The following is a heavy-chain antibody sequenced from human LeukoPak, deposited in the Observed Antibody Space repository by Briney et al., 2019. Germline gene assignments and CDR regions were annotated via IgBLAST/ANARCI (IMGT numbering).Heavy chain of an antibody. D-gene: IGHD2-2*01. V-gene: IGHV3-23*01. Sequence: GGSLRLSCAASGFTFSSYAMSWVRQAPGKGLEWVSVISGSGGSTSYADSVKGRFTISRDNSKSTLSLQMNSLRAEDTAVYYCAKGTDVIPLDYWGQGTLVTVSS. J-gene: IGHJ4*02. CDR1: GFTFSSYA. CDR2: ISGSGGST. CDR3: AKGTDVIPLDY.